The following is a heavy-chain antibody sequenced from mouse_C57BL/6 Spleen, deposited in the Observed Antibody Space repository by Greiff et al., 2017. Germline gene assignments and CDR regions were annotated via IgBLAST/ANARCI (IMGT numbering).Heavy chain of an antibody. CDR1: GYAFSSSW. J-gene: IGHJ1*03. CDR3: AREGWLLRGWYFDV. CDR2: IYPGDGDT. D-gene: IGHD2-3*01. Sequence: QVQLQQSGPELVKPGASVKISCKASGYAFSSSWMNWVKQRPGKGLEWIGRIYPGDGDTNYNGKFKGKATLTADKSSSTAYMQLSSLTSEDSAVYFCAREGWLLRGWYFDVWGTGTTVTVSS. V-gene: IGHV1-82*01.